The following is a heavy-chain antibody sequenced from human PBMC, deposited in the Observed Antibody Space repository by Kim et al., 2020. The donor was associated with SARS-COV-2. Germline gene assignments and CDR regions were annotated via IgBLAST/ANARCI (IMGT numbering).Heavy chain of an antibody. CDR3: SRGRRTLAPPVDYFDH. Sequence: SETLSLTCAVYGGSFSSYCWSWIRHRPGTGQELMWEVNHSGRTNNTSYPNSRVTISVATSYNQNSLTLNSVTAAATAASYCSRGRRTLAPPVDYFDHWS. CDR1: GGSFSSYC. J-gene: IGHJ4*01. CDR2: VNHSGRT. V-gene: IGHV4-34*01. D-gene: IGHD3-16*01.